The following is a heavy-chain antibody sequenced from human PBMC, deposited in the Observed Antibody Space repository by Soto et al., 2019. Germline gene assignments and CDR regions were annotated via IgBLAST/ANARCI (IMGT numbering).Heavy chain of an antibody. D-gene: IGHD3-22*01. CDR3: ASRRGSGYPPGAY. Sequence: GASVKVSCKASGGTFSSYAISWVRQAPGQGLEWMGGIIPIFGTANYAQKFQGRVTITADESTSTAYMELSSLRSEDTAVYYCASRRGSGYPPGAYWAQGTLVTVSS. CDR2: IIPIFGTA. V-gene: IGHV1-69*13. CDR1: GGTFSSYA. J-gene: IGHJ1*01.